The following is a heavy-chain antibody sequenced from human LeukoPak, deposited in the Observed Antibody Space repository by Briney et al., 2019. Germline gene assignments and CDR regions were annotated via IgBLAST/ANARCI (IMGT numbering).Heavy chain of an antibody. V-gene: IGHV3-74*01. Sequence: GGSLRLSCAASGFTFSNYWMHCVRRAPGKGLVWVSRVNTDRSITNYADSVKGRFTVSRDNAKNTLYLQMNSLRAEDTAVSYRARHGVGAPHAYWGQGTLVTVSS. J-gene: IGHJ4*02. CDR2: VNTDRSIT. CDR3: ARHGVGAPHAY. D-gene: IGHD1-26*01. CDR1: GFTFSNYW.